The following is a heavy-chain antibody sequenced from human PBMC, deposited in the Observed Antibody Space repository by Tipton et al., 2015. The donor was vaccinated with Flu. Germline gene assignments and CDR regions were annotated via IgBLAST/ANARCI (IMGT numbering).Heavy chain of an antibody. CDR3: VRKGFGDH. J-gene: IGHJ4*02. CDR2: IKPDESER. CDR1: GFSFSDYW. V-gene: IGHV3-7*01. Sequence: SLRLSCAASGFSFSDYWMHWVRQAPGKGLEWVANIKPDESERYYVDSVKGRFAISRDNARDSLFLQMDSLRDEDTAVYYCVRKGFGDHWGQGTLVTVSS. D-gene: IGHD3-16*01.